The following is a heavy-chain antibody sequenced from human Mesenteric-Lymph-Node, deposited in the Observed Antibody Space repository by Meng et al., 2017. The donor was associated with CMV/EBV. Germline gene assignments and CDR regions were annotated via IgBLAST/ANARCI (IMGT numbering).Heavy chain of an antibody. D-gene: IGHD2-21*01. J-gene: IGHJ6*02. CDR1: GGSVNSGSYY. CDR3: ARVDIVGNYSYGMDV. Sequence: SETLSLTCIVSGGSVNSGSYYWSWIRQPPGKGLEWIGYIFYSGSTNYNPSLKSRVTISIHTSNNQFSLNLSSVTAADTAVYYCARVDIVGNYSYGMDVWGQGTTVTVSS. V-gene: IGHV4-61*01. CDR2: IFYSGST.